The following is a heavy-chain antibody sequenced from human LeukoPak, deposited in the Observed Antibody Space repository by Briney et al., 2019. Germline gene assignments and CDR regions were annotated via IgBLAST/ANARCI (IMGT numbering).Heavy chain of an antibody. D-gene: IGHD3-10*01. CDR2: ISGSGGST. J-gene: IGHJ6*02. Sequence: PGGSLRLSCAASGFTFSSYAMSWVRQAPGKGLEWVSAISGSGGSTYYADSVKGRFTISRDNSKNTLYLQMNSLRAEDTAVYYCAKTLVRGVKTDYFYYGMDVWGQGTTVIVSS. CDR3: AKTLVRGVKTDYFYYGMDV. CDR1: GFTFSSYA. V-gene: IGHV3-23*01.